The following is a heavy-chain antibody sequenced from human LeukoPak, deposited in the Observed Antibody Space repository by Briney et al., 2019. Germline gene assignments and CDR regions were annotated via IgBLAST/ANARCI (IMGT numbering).Heavy chain of an antibody. CDR2: IIPIFGTA. Sequence: GASVKVSCNASGGTFSSYAISWVRQAPGQGLEWMGGIIPIFGTANYAQKFQGRVTITTDESTSTAYMELSSLRSEDTAVYYCARSRGGQITGDFDYWGQGTLVTVSS. CDR3: ARSRGGQITGDFDY. D-gene: IGHD1-14*01. CDR1: GGTFSSYA. J-gene: IGHJ4*02. V-gene: IGHV1-69*05.